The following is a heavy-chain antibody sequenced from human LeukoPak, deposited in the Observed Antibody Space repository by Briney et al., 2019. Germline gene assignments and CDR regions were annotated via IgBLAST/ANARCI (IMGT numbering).Heavy chain of an antibody. CDR3: ARASYSGSYTDAFDI. J-gene: IGHJ3*02. Sequence: PGGSLRLSCAASGFTFSSYWMHWVRQAPGKGLVWVSRINSDGSSTSYADSVKGRFTISRDNAKNTLYLQMNSLRAEDTAVYYCARASYSGSYTDAFDIWGQGTMVTVSS. CDR2: INSDGSST. CDR1: GFTFSSYW. D-gene: IGHD1-26*01. V-gene: IGHV3-74*01.